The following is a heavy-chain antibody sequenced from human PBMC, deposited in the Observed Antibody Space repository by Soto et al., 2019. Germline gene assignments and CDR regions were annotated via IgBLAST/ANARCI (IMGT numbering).Heavy chain of an antibody. D-gene: IGHD5-18*01. V-gene: IGHV3-21*01. CDR2: ISSSSSYI. CDR1: GFTFSSYS. Sequence: EVQLVESGGGLVKPGGSLRLSCAASGFTFSSYSMNWVRQAPGKGLEWVSSISSSSSYIYYADSVKGRFTISRDNAKNSPYVQMNSRRAEDTAVYYCARDQPGYSYGYGLGYWGQGTLVTVSS. J-gene: IGHJ4*02. CDR3: ARDQPGYSYGYGLGY.